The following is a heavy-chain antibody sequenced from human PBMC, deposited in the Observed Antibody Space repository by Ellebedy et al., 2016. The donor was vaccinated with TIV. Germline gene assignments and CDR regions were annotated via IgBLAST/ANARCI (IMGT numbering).Heavy chain of an antibody. CDR2: IYYSGST. V-gene: IGHV4-59*01. D-gene: IGHD3-9*01. J-gene: IGHJ3*02. CDR3: ARGAMYYDILTGHQEGAFDI. Sequence: MPSETLSLTCTVSGGSISSYYWSWIRQPPGKGLEWIGYIYYSGSTNYNPSLKSRVTISVDTSKNQFSLKLSSVTAADTAVYYCARGAMYYDILTGHQEGAFDIWGQGTMVTVSS. CDR1: GGSISSYY.